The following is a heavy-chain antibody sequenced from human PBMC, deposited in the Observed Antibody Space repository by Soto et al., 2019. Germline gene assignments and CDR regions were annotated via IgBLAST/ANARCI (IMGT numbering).Heavy chain of an antibody. CDR2: ISATDGGT. J-gene: IGHJ4*02. D-gene: IGHD6-19*01. V-gene: IGHV3-23*01. Sequence: EVQLLESGGGLVQPGGSLGLSCAASGFTFNTYAMSWVRQAPGKGLEWVSTISATDGGTYYADSVTGRFTISRDNSKNTLSLQMNSLRADDTAVYYGANGESNGWPAFDYWGQGTLVTVSS. CDR3: ANGESNGWPAFDY. CDR1: GFTFNTYA.